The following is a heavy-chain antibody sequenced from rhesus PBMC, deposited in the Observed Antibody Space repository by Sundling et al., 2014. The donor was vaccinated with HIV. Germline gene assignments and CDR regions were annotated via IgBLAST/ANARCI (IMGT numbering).Heavy chain of an antibody. CDR2: VDPEDGEG. CDR3: ALGASDIWTAFYFDY. Sequence: EVQLIQSGAEVKKPGSSVKISCQASGYTFTDYYLHWVRQVPGKGLEWMGLVDPEDGEGDYAQKFQDRLTITADTSAKTTYMELNSLRSEDTAVYYCALGASDIWTAFYFDYWAQGVLVTVSS. J-gene: IGHJ4*01. V-gene: IGHV1-111*02. D-gene: IGHD3-3*01. CDR1: GYTFTDYY.